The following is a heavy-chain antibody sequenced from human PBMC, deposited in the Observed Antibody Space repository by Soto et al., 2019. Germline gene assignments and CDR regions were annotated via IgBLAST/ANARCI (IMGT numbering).Heavy chain of an antibody. CDR3: AKEGGPAYCKSPGCTAAHFDY. V-gene: IGHV3-30*18. J-gene: IGHJ4*02. CDR2: VSYDGDNE. Sequence: QVQLVESGGGVVQPGRSLRLSCAASGFTFSNYAMHWVRQAPGKGLEWVAIVSYDGDNEYYADSVRGRFFTSRENSRNTLDPQTSRMRHEDTAVYYWAKEGGPAYCKSPGCTAAHFDYWGQGTQVTVSS. D-gene: IGHD2-2*01. CDR1: GFTFSNYA.